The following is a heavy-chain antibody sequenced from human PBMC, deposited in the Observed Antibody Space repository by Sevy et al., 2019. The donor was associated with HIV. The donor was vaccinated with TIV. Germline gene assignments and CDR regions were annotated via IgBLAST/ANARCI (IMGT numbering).Heavy chain of an antibody. D-gene: IGHD1-1*01. CDR1: GYTFTSYG. J-gene: IGHJ4*02. V-gene: IGHV1-18*01. CDR2: ISAYNRNT. Sequence: ATVKVSCKASGYTFTSYGISWVRQAPGQGLEWMGWISAYNRNTNYAQKLQGRVTMTTDTSTSTAYMELRSLRSDDTAVYYCARGGNTHNWNADYFDYWGQGTLVTVSS. CDR3: ARGGNTHNWNADYFDY.